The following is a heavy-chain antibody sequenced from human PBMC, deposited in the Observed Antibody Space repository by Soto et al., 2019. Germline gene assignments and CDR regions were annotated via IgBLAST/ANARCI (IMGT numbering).Heavy chain of an antibody. CDR2: IDPSDSYT. CDR3: ARLNYGSDYGKYNYYYYGMDV. CDR1: GYSFTNYW. J-gene: IGHJ6*02. Sequence: GESLKISCKGSGYSFTNYWIGWVRQMPGKGLEWMGRIDPSDSYTNYSPSFQGHVTISADKSISTAYLQWSSLKASDTAMYYCARLNYGSDYGKYNYYYYGMDVGGQGTTVTVSS. V-gene: IGHV5-10-1*01. D-gene: IGHD3-10*01.